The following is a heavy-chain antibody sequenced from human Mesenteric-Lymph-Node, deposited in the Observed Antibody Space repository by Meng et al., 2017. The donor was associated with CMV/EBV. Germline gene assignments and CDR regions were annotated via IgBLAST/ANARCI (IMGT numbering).Heavy chain of an antibody. J-gene: IGHJ3*01. Sequence: SETLSLTCTVSGGSFMGYYWSWIRQLPGKGLEWIGYIYNSGGTNYNPSLRSRVTMSVDTSKNQFSLKLSSVTAADTAVYYCARESSLTGPDLGEAFGLWGQGAMVTVSS. D-gene: IGHD2-8*02. CDR3: ARESSLTGPDLGEAFGL. V-gene: IGHV4-59*01. CDR2: IYNSGGT. CDR1: GGSFMGYY.